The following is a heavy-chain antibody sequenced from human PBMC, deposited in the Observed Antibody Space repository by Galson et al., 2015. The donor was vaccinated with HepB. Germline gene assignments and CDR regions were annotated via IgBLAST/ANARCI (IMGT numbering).Heavy chain of an antibody. CDR1: GFTFSTYS. CDR2: ISSSSNTI. J-gene: IGHJ1*01. V-gene: IGHV3-48*02. Sequence: SLRLSCAASGFTFSTYSMNWVRQAPGKGLEWVSYISSSSNTIYYADSVKGRFTISRDNAKNSLYLQMNSLRDDDTAVYYCARGGYYDSSGYYDYAEYFHHWGQGTLVTVSS. CDR3: ARGGYYDSSGYYDYAEYFHH. D-gene: IGHD3-22*01.